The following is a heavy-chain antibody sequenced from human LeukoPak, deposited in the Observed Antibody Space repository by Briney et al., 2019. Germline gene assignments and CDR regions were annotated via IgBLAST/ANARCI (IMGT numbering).Heavy chain of an antibody. V-gene: IGHV1-2*02. Sequence: ASVKVSCKASGYTFTSYAIHWVRQAPGQGLEWMGWITPSGGTDYPQKFQGRVAITWDTSITTAYMDLSRLTSDDTAVYYCARDRYGDGFAHLDYWGQGALVTVSS. CDR3: ARDRYGDGFAHLDY. CDR2: ITPSGGT. D-gene: IGHD5-24*01. J-gene: IGHJ4*02. CDR1: GYTFTSYA.